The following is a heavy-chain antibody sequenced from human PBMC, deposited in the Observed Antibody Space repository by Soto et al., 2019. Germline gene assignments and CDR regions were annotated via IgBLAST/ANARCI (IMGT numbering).Heavy chain of an antibody. CDR3: ARDWDIVILSVPIPNYNYGMDV. Sequence: GGSLRLSCAATGFMFGTYWMSWVRQAPGKGLEWVANIKHDGNEKYYADSVKGRFTFSRDNAKNSVYLQVNNLRDEDTAVYYCARDWDIVILSVPIPNYNYGMDVWGQGTTVTVS. CDR1: GFMFGTYW. CDR2: IKHDGNEK. V-gene: IGHV3-7*01. J-gene: IGHJ6*02. D-gene: IGHD2-15*01.